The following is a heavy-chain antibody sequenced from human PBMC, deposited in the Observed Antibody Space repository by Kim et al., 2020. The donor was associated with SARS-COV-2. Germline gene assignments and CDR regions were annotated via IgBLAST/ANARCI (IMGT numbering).Heavy chain of an antibody. V-gene: IGHV3-64*01. CDR1: GFTFSSYA. D-gene: IGHD6-13*01. J-gene: IGHJ4*02. CDR3: ASGGSVAAAGTVGVY. Sequence: GGSLRLSCAASGFTFSSYAMHWVRQAPGKGLEYVSAISSNGGSTYYANSVKGRFTISRDNSKNTLYLQMGSLRAEDMAVYYCASGGSVAAAGTVGVYWGQGTLVTVSS. CDR2: ISSNGGST.